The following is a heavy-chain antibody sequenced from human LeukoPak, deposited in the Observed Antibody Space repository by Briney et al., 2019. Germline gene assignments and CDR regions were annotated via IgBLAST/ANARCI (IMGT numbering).Heavy chain of an antibody. Sequence: GASVKVSCKASGYTFTSYYMHWVRQAPGQGLEWMGIINPSGGSTSYAQKFQGRVTMTRDTSTSTVYMELSSLRSEDTAVYYCARGGGNTIFGVAPGHYYSYMDVGGKGTTVTVPS. CDR2: INPSGGST. CDR1: GYTFTSYY. CDR3: ARGGGNTIFGVAPGHYYSYMDV. J-gene: IGHJ6*03. V-gene: IGHV1-46*01. D-gene: IGHD3-3*01.